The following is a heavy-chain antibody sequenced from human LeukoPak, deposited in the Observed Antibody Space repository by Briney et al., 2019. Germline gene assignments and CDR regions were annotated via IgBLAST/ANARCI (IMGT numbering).Heavy chain of an antibody. J-gene: IGHJ5*02. V-gene: IGHV4-31*03. D-gene: IGHD6-13*01. CDR3: ARGNPLYSSSWYDWFDP. CDR2: IYYSGST. Sequence: SETLSLTCTVSGGSISSGGYYWSWIRQHPGKGLGWIGYIYYSGSTYYNPSLKSRVTIPVDTSKNQFSLKLSSVTAADTAVYYCARGNPLYSSSWYDWFDPWGQGTLVTVSS. CDR1: GGSISSGGYY.